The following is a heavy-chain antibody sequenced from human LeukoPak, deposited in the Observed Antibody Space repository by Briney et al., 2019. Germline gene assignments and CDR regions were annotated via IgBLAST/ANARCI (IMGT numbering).Heavy chain of an antibody. J-gene: IGHJ4*02. CDR1: ALTFSGYA. Sequence: SGGSLRLSCAASALTFSGYAMSWVRQAPGKGLEWVANIKQDGSEKYYVDSVKGRFTISRDNAKNSLYLQMNSLRAEDTAVYYCARGQWELLGEENLDYWGQRTLVTVSS. CDR3: ARGQWELLGEENLDY. V-gene: IGHV3-7*01. D-gene: IGHD1-26*01. CDR2: IKQDGSEK.